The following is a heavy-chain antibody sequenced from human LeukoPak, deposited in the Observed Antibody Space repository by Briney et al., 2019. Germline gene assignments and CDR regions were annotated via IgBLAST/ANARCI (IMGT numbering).Heavy chain of an antibody. CDR3: SRGANWVDFDT. V-gene: IGHV3-7*04. Sequence: GGSLRLSCAASEFSFSTYWMHWVRQAPGKGLEWVANIKEDGSEKNSVDSVKGRFTISRDNAKTSVYLQMNSLRAEDTAVYYCSRGANWVDFDTWGQGTMVTVSS. CDR1: EFSFSTYW. D-gene: IGHD2-15*01. CDR2: IKEDGSEK. J-gene: IGHJ3*02.